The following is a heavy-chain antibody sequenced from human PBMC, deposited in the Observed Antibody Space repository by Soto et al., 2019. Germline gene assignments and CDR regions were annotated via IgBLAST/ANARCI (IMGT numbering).Heavy chain of an antibody. CDR3: AKDHRFDEFQLLYYSYYGLDV. V-gene: IGHV3-30*18. J-gene: IGHJ6*02. Sequence: GGSLRLSXAASGFTFSDYGMHWVRQAPGKGLEWVAVISYDSTNKYYGDSAKGRFTISRDNSKNTLYLQMNSLRAEDRAVYYCAKDHRFDEFQLLYYSYYGLDVWGQGTTVTVSS. D-gene: IGHD2-2*02. CDR1: GFTFSDYG. CDR2: ISYDSTNK.